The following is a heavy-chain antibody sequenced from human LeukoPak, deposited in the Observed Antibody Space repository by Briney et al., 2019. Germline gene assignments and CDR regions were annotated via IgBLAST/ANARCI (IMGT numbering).Heavy chain of an antibody. D-gene: IGHD2-2*01. V-gene: IGHV1-69*13. J-gene: IGHJ5*02. CDR2: IIPIFGTA. Sequence: SVTVSCKASGGTFSSYAISWVRQAPGQGLEWMGGIIPIFGTANYAQKFQGRVTITADESTSTAYMELSSLRSEDTAVYYCARERRPYCSSTSCYQHWFDPWGQGTLVTVSS. CDR3: ARERRPYCSSTSCYQHWFDP. CDR1: GGTFSSYA.